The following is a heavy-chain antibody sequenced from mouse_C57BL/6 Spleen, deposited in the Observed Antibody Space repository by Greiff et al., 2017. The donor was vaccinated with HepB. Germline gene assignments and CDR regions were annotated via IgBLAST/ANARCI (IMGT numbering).Heavy chain of an antibody. CDR3: ARGGHYGSSYFDY. CDR2: IDPSDSET. J-gene: IGHJ2*01. V-gene: IGHV1-52*01. D-gene: IGHD1-1*01. Sequence: QVHVKQPGAELVRPGSSVKLSCKASGYTFTSYWMHWVKQRPIQGLEWIGNIDPSDSETHYNQKFKDKATLTVDKSSSTAYMQLSSLTSEDSAVYYCARGGHYGSSYFDYWGQGTTLTVSS. CDR1: GYTFTSYW.